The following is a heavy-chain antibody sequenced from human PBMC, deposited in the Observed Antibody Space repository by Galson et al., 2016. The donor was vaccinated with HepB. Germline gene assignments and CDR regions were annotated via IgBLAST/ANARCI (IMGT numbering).Heavy chain of an antibody. CDR1: GDSVYNNGAA. V-gene: IGHV6-1*01. Sequence: CAISGDSVYNNGAAWVWIRQSPSRRLEWLGRTFYRSTWENHYAGSVKNRITISPDTSRNQFALHLNSVTPEDTPVYYCARAVMLGRGMDVWGQGTTVTVSS. J-gene: IGHJ6*02. CDR2: TFYRSTWEN. CDR3: ARAVMLGRGMDV. D-gene: IGHD3-10*01.